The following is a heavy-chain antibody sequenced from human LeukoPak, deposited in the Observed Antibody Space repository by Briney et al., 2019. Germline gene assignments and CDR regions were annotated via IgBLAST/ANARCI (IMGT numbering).Heavy chain of an antibody. J-gene: IGHJ1*01. V-gene: IGHV4-39*01. Sequence: PSETLSLTCAVSGGSISSGAYYWAWIRQPPGKGQQWIGSIYHSGTTYYNPFLKSRLTISGDSSKNQFSLKLSSVTTADTAVYYCARHASGWYTDWGQGTLVTVSS. D-gene: IGHD6-19*01. CDR2: IYHSGTT. CDR1: GGSISSGAYY. CDR3: ARHASGWYTD.